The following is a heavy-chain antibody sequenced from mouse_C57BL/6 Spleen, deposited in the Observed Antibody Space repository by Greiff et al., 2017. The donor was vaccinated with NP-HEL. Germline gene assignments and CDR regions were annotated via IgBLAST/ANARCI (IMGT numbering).Heavy chain of an antibody. Sequence: EVKVVEPGGGLVKPGGSLKLSCAASGFTFSDYGMHWVRQAPEKGLEWVAYISSGSSTIYYADTVKGRFTISRDNAKNTLFLQMTSLRSEDTAMYYCARRAYGLYYFDYWGQGTTLTVSS. CDR2: ISSGSSTI. D-gene: IGHD1-1*02. CDR1: GFTFSDYG. CDR3: ARRAYGLYYFDY. V-gene: IGHV5-17*01. J-gene: IGHJ2*01.